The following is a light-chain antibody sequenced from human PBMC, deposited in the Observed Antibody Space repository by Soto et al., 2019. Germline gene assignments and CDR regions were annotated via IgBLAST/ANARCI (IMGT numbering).Light chain of an antibody. CDR2: DVS. CDR3: GSWDSSLSAYV. CDR1: MSDVGGYNY. V-gene: IGLV2-11*01. Sequence: QSALTQPRSVSGAPGQSVTISCTVTMSDVGGYNYVSWYQQHPGKAPKLMIYDVSKRPSGVPDRFSGSKSGTSATLGITGFQTGDEADYYCGSWDSSLSAYVFGTGTKV. J-gene: IGLJ1*01.